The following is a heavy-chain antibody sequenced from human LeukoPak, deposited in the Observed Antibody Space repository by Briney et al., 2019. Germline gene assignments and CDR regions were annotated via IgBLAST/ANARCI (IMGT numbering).Heavy chain of an antibody. J-gene: IGHJ4*02. Sequence: GGSQRLSCAASGFTFSSYAMNWVRQAPGKGLEWVSTISGTGSSTYYTDSVKGRFTISRDNSKNTLYLQMNSLRAEDTAVYYCARIPMAAGAYYFDYWGQGTLVSVSS. D-gene: IGHD6-13*01. CDR1: GFTFSSYA. V-gene: IGHV3-23*01. CDR2: ISGTGSST. CDR3: ARIPMAAGAYYFDY.